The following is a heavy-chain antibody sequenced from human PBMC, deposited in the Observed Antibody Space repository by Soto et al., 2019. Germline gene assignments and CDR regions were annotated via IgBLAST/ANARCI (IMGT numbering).Heavy chain of an antibody. J-gene: IGHJ6*03. V-gene: IGHV3-23*01. CDR3: ARGGLAVSYYYYYYLDV. CDR1: GFTFSSSA. CDR2: ISGSGAST. D-gene: IGHD6-19*01. Sequence: LRLSCAASGFTFSSSAMGWVRQTPGNGLECVSAISGSGASTSYADSVKGRFTISKQNFENTLYLQMNSLRVEDTAVYYCARGGLAVSYYYYYYLDVWAKGTTVTVSS.